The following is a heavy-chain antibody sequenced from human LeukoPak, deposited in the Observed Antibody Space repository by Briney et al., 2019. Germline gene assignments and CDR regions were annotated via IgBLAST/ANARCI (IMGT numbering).Heavy chain of an antibody. Sequence: KTSQTLSLTCAVYGGSFSGYHWSWIRQPPGKGLEWIGEINHSGSTNYNPSLKSRVTISVDTSKNQFSLKLSSVTAADTAVYYCARDPGNSYGSDYWGQGTLFTASS. CDR1: GGSFSGYH. CDR3: ARDPGNSYGSDY. V-gene: IGHV4-34*01. D-gene: IGHD5-18*01. CDR2: INHSGST. J-gene: IGHJ4*02.